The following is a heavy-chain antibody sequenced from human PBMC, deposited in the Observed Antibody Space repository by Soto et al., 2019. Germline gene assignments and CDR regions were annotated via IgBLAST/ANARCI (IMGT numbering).Heavy chain of an antibody. CDR2: IYWDDDK. CDR1: GFSLSTSGVG. J-gene: IGHJ5*02. D-gene: IGHD3-10*01. V-gene: IGHV2-5*02. CDR3: AHRSPVYGCFAS. Sequence: QITLKESGPTLVKPTQPLTLTCTFSGFSLSTSGVGVGWIRQPPGEALEWLAVIYWDDDKRYSPSLKSRVTITMDTSKNQVVLTMTNMDPVDTGTYFCAHRSPVYGCFASWGQGILVTVSS.